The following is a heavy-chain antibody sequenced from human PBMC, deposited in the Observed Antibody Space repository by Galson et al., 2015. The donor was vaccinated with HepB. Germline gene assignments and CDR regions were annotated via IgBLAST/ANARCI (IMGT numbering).Heavy chain of an antibody. V-gene: IGHV1-24*01. J-gene: IGHJ3*02. CDR1: GYTLTELS. CDR3: ATDDYGDYEDLLRAFDM. CDR2: FDPEDGET. Sequence: SVKVSCKVSGYTLTELSMHWVRQAPGKGLEWMGGFDPEDGETIYAQKFQGRVTMTEDTSTDTAYMELSSLRSEDTAVYYCATDDYGDYEDLLRAFDMWGQGTMVTVSS. D-gene: IGHD4-17*01.